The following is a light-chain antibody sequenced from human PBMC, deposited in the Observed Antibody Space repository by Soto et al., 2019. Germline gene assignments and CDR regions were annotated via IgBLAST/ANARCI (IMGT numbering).Light chain of an antibody. CDR2: GAS. CDR3: QQYGGSPRT. Sequence: EIVLTQSPGTLSLSPGERATLSCRASQSVSTNQLAWYQQKPGQAPRLLIYGASSRATGIADRFSGSGSGTDFTLTISRLEPEDFAVYYCQQYGGSPRTFGQGTKVDIK. V-gene: IGKV3-20*01. CDR1: QSVSTNQ. J-gene: IGKJ1*01.